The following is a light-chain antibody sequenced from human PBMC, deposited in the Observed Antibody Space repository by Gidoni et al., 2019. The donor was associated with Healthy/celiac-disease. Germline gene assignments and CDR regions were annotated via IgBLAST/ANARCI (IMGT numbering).Light chain of an antibody. V-gene: IGLV1-44*01. Sequence: QSVLTQPPSASGTPGQTVTISCSGSSSNIGSNTVNWYQQLPGTAPKLLIYSNNQRPSGVPDRFSGSKSGTSASLAISGLQSEDDTDYYCAAWDDSLNGLVFGGGTKLTVL. CDR3: AAWDDSLNGLV. CDR2: SNN. J-gene: IGLJ2*01. CDR1: SSNIGSNT.